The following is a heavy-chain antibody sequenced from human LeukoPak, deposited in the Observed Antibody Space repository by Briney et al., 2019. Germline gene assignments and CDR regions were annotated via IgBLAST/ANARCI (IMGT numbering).Heavy chain of an antibody. D-gene: IGHD3-22*01. Sequence: PSETLSLTCTVSGGSISNSGYYWGWIRQPPGKGLEWIGTIYYSGSTYYHPSLKSRVTISVDTSKNQFSLKLGSVTAADTAVYYCATEKVSSGYYVDYWGQGTLVTVSS. CDR3: ATEKVSSGYYVDY. CDR2: IYYSGST. J-gene: IGHJ4*02. V-gene: IGHV4-39*01. CDR1: GGSISNSGYY.